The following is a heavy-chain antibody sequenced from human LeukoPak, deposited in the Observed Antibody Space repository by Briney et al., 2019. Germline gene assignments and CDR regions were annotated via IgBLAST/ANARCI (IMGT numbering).Heavy chain of an antibody. CDR3: ARPERRGYSYGPFDY. CDR2: IYPGDSDT. V-gene: IGHV5-51*04. CDR1: GYSFTSYW. D-gene: IGHD5-18*01. Sequence: ESLKLSCKGSGYSFTSYWIGWVRQMPGKGLEWMGIIYPGDSDTRYSPSFQGQVTISADKPISTAYLQWSRLKASDTAMYYCARPERRGYSYGPFDYWGQGTLVTVSS. J-gene: IGHJ4*02.